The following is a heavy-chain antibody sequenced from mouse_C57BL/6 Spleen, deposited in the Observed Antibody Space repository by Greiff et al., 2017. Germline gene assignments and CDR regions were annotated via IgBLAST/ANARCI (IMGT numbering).Heavy chain of an antibody. V-gene: IGHV1-15*01. CDR1: GYTFTDYE. D-gene: IGHD2-1*01. CDR2: IDPETGGT. CDR3: TRDGNYWFAY. J-gene: IGHJ3*01. Sequence: VKLQESGAELVRPGASVTLSCKASGYTFTDYEMHWVKQTPVHGLEWIGAIDPETGGTAYNQKFKGKAILTADKSSSTAYMELRSLTSEDSAVYYCTRDGNYWFAYWGQGTLVTVSA.